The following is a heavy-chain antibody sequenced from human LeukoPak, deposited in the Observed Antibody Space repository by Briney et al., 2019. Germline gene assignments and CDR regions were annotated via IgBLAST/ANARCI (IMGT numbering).Heavy chain of an antibody. CDR2: ISYDGSNK. V-gene: IGHV3-30*18. Sequence: PGGSLRLSCAASGFTFSSYGMHWVRQAPGKGLEWVAVISYDGSNKYYADSVKGRFTISRDNSKNTLSLQMNSLRAGDTAVYYCAKDRAHDYSNYEVDSWGQGTLVTVSS. D-gene: IGHD4-11*01. J-gene: IGHJ4*02. CDR1: GFTFSSYG. CDR3: AKDRAHDYSNYEVDS.